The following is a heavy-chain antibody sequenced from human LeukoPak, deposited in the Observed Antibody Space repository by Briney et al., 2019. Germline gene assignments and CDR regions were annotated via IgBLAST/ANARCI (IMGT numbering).Heavy chain of an antibody. CDR2: INPSSGDT. CDR1: GYTFTGYS. V-gene: IGHV1-2*02. Sequence: GASVNVSCKASGYTFTGYSMHWVRQAPGQGLEWMGWINPSSGDTNSAQKFQGRVTMTRDTSISTAYMELTRLRSDDTAVYYCASDTCSGGTCYSCYWGQGTLVTVSS. J-gene: IGHJ4*02. CDR3: ASDTCSGGTCYSCY. D-gene: IGHD2-15*01.